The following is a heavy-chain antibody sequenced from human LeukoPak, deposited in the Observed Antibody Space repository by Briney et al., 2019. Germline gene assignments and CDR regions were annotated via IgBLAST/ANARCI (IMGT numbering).Heavy chain of an antibody. Sequence: GGSLRLSCAGSAFTFSSYWMSWVRQAPGKGPEWVANIKDDGSEKYYLDSVKGRFTISRDNSKNTLFLQMNSLRGEDTAVYYCAKDRLVVAPAAMTSNFDYWGQGTLVTVSS. J-gene: IGHJ4*02. CDR3: AKDRLVVAPAAMTSNFDY. V-gene: IGHV3-7*01. D-gene: IGHD2-2*01. CDR1: AFTFSSYW. CDR2: IKDDGSEK.